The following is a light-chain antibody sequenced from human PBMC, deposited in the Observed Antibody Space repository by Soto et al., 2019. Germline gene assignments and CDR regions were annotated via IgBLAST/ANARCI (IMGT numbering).Light chain of an antibody. V-gene: IGLV1-47*01. J-gene: IGLJ1*01. Sequence: QSVLTQPPSASGTPGQRVTISCSGSSSNIGSNDVYWYHQRPGTAPKLLIYRNNQRPSGVPDRFSGSKSGTSASLAVSGLRSEDEGDYYCAAWDDSLSGSYVFGTGTKVTVL. CDR2: RNN. CDR3: AAWDDSLSGSYV. CDR1: SSNIGSND.